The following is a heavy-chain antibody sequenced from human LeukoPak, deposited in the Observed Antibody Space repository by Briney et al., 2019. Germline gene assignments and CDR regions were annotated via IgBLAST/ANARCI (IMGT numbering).Heavy chain of an antibody. Sequence: PGGSLRLSCAASGFTYSDYYMSWIRQAPGKGLEWVSYISSSGSTIYYADSVKGRFTISRDNAKNSLYLQMNSLRAEDTAVYYCARMPFPVAAVIYWGQGTLVTVSS. CDR1: GFTYSDYY. CDR3: ARMPFPVAAVIY. D-gene: IGHD6-13*01. CDR2: ISSSGSTI. J-gene: IGHJ4*02. V-gene: IGHV3-11*01.